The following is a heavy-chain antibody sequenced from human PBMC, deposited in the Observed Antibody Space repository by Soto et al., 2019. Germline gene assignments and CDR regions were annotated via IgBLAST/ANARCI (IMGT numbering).Heavy chain of an antibody. CDR3: ARMGLLRPFSQLDY. CDR2: IIPIFGTA. V-gene: IGHV1-69*01. D-gene: IGHD3-22*01. J-gene: IGHJ4*02. CDR1: GGSFSSYA. Sequence: QVQLVQSGAEVKKPGSSVKVSCKASGGSFSSYAISWLRQAPGQGREWMGGIIPIFGTANYAQKFQGRVTITADESTSTAYMELSSLRSEDTAMYYCARMGLLRPFSQLDYWGQGTLVTVSS.